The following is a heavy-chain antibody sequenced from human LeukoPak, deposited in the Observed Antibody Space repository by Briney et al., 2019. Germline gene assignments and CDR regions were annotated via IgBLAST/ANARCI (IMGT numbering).Heavy chain of an antibody. Sequence: PGGSLRLSCAASGFTFSSYAMHWVRQAPGKGLEWVAVISYDGSNKYYADSVKGRFTISRDNSKNTLYLQMNSLRAEDTALYYCARVGYCSGGGCNYFDLWGRGTLVTVSS. CDR1: GFTFSSYA. V-gene: IGHV3-30-3*01. CDR2: ISYDGSNK. J-gene: IGHJ2*01. D-gene: IGHD2-15*01. CDR3: ARVGYCSGGGCNYFDL.